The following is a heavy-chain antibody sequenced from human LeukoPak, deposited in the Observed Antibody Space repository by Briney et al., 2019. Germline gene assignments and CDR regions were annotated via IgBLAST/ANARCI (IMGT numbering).Heavy chain of an antibody. CDR1: GFTFSSYS. D-gene: IGHD6-19*01. CDR3: AKDGSNSGRAKYFDY. CDR2: ISSSSSYI. Sequence: PGGSLRLSCAASGFTFSSYSMNWVRQAPGKGLEWVSSISSSSSYIYYADSVKGRFTISRDNAKNSLYLQMNSLRAEDTAVYYCAKDGSNSGRAKYFDYWGQGTLVTVSS. J-gene: IGHJ4*02. V-gene: IGHV3-21*04.